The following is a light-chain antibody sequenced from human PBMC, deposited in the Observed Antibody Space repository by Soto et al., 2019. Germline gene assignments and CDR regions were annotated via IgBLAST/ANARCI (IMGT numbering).Light chain of an antibody. J-gene: IGKJ4*01. Sequence: EIVLTQPPGTLSLSPGERATISCRASQSVSSSYLAWYQQKPGQAPRLLIYGASSRATGIPDRFSGSGSGTDFTLTISRLEPEDFAVYYCHQHAESPLTFGGGTKVDIK. CDR1: QSVSSSY. V-gene: IGKV3-20*01. CDR2: GAS. CDR3: HQHAESPLT.